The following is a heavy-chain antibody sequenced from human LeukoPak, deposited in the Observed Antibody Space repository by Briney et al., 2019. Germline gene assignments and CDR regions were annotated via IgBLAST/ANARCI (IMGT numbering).Heavy chain of an antibody. CDR3: AGLVAVARMRYFDY. CDR2: IKQDGSEK. D-gene: IGHD6-19*01. J-gene: IGHJ4*02. CDR1: GFTFSTYW. Sequence: PGGSLRLSCAASGFTFSTYWMSWVRQAPGKGLEWVANIKQDGSEKYYVDSVKGRFTISRDNAKNSLYLQMNSLRAEDTAVYYCAGLVAVARMRYFDYWGQGTLVTVSS. V-gene: IGHV3-7*01.